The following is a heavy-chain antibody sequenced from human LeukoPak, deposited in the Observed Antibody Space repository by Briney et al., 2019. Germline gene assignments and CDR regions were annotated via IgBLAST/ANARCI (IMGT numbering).Heavy chain of an antibody. CDR1: GYTFTSYD. J-gene: IGHJ6*03. V-gene: IGHV1-8*01. CDR2: MNPNSGNT. CDR3: ARGGVLYCSSTSCYFSYYYYYMDV. D-gene: IGHD2-2*01. Sequence: GASVKVSCKASGYTFTSYDINWVRQATGQGLEWMGWMNPNSGNTGYAQKFQGRVTMTRSTSISTAYMELSSLRSEDTAVYYCARGGVLYCSSTSCYFSYYYYYMDVWGKGTTVTVSS.